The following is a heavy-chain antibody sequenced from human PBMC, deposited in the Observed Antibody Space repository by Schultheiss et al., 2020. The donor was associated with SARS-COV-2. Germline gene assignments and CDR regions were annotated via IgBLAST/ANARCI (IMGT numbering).Heavy chain of an antibody. J-gene: IGHJ4*02. CDR3: ARDLAMVRGVMALGFDY. CDR1: GYSFTSYW. Sequence: GESLKISCKGSGYSFTSYWIGWVRQMPGKGLEWMGIIYPGDSDTRYSPSFQGQVTISADKSISTAYLQWSSLKASDTAMYYCARDLAMVRGVMALGFDYWGQGTLVTVSS. D-gene: IGHD3-10*01. CDR2: IYPGDSDT. V-gene: IGHV5-51*01.